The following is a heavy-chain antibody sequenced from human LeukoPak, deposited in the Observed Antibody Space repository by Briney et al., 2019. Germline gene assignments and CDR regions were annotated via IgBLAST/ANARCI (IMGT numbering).Heavy chain of an antibody. J-gene: IGHJ4*02. Sequence: GGSLRLSCAASGFTFSSYAMHWVRQAPGKGLEWVAVISYDGSNKYFADSVKGRFTISRDNSKNTLYLQMNSLRAEDTAVYYCAKGICGYSYGCYFDYWGQGTLVTVSS. CDR1: GFTFSSYA. CDR2: ISYDGSNK. CDR3: AKGICGYSYGCYFDY. V-gene: IGHV3-30-3*01. D-gene: IGHD5-18*01.